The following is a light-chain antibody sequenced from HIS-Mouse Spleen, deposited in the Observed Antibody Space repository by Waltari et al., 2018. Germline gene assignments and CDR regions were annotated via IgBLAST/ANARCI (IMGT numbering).Light chain of an antibody. V-gene: IGLV2-14*01. CDR2: EVS. CDR1: SSDVGGYNY. Sequence: QSDLTQPASVSGSPGQSIPISCTGPSSDVGGYNYVPWYQQHPGKAPKLMIYEVSNRPSGVSNRFSGSKSGNTASLTISGLQAEDEADYYCSSYTSSSTLVVFGGGTKLTVL. J-gene: IGLJ2*01. CDR3: SSYTSSSTLVV.